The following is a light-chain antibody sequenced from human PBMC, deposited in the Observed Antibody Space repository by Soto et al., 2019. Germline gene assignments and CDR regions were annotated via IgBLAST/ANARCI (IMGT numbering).Light chain of an antibody. V-gene: IGLV1-44*01. CDR3: AAWDDRLTGRI. CDR1: SSNIGTNT. Sequence: QSVLTQPPSASGTPGQTVTISCSGSSSNIGTNTVIWYQQLPGTAPKLLIYSDNQRPSGVPDRFSGSKSGTSASLAISGLQSEDEADYYCAAWDDRLTGRIFGGGTKLTVL. CDR2: SDN. J-gene: IGLJ2*01.